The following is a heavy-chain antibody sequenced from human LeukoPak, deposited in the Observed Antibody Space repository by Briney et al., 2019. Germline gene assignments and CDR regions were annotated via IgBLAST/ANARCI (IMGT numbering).Heavy chain of an antibody. CDR2: INPNSGGT. CDR1: GYTFTDYY. J-gene: IGHJ6*03. V-gene: IGHV1-2*02. Sequence: ASVKVSCKASGYTFTDYYLHWVRQAPGQGLEWMGWINPNSGGTNSAQKFQGRVTMTRDTSISTAYMELSRLRSDDTAVYYCARPYAPGSTSYYYYMDVWGKGTTVTVSS. D-gene: IGHD1-7*01. CDR3: ARPYAPGSTSYYYYMDV.